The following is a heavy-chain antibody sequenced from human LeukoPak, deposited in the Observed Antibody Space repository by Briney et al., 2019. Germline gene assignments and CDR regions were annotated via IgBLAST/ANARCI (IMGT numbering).Heavy chain of an antibody. CDR3: ARGNYYDSSGYYY. CDR1: GFTFSSYG. Sequence: PGGSLRLSCAASGFTFSSYGMNWVRQAPGKGLEWIGEINHSGSTNYNPSLKSRVTISVDTSKNQFSLKLSSVTAADTAVYYCARGNYYDSSGYYYWGQGTLVTVSS. V-gene: IGHV4-34*01. CDR2: INHSGST. D-gene: IGHD3-22*01. J-gene: IGHJ4*02.